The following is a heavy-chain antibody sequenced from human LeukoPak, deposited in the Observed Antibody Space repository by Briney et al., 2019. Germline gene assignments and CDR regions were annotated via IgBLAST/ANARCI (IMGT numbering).Heavy chain of an antibody. D-gene: IGHD5-18*01. CDR3: ARGESYGYEYYYYYMDV. Sequence: ASVKVSCKASGYTFTSYGISWVRQAPGQGLEWMGWISAYNGNTNYAQKLQGRVTMTTDTSTSTAYMELRSLRSDDTAVYYCARGESYGYEYYYYYMDVWGKGTTVTVSS. V-gene: IGHV1-18*01. CDR2: ISAYNGNT. CDR1: GYTFTSYG. J-gene: IGHJ6*03.